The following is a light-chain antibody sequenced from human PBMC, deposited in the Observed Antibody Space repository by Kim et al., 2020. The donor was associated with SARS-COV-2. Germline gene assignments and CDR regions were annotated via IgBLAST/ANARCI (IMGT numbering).Light chain of an antibody. J-gene: IGKJ4*01. CDR3: QQYHTVPLT. Sequence: IEMTQSPDGLAVSLGERATMQCKSSQSVLDGSNSENCLAWYQVKSGQAPKLLISGASVREAGVPDRFRGSGSGTDFTLIIDNLQAADVAVYYCQQYHTVPLTFGGGTKVDIK. CDR1: QSVLDGSNSENC. V-gene: IGKV4-1*01. CDR2: GAS.